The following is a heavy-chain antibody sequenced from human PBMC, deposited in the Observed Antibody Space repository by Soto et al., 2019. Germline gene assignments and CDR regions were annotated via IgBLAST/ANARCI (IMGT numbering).Heavy chain of an antibody. D-gene: IGHD3-16*02. Sequence: EVQLVESGGGLVQPGGSLRLSCAVSGFTFSSYSMNWVRQAPGKGLEWVSYISRRSSTIYYADSVKGRFTISRDTTTNPRYLQMYSLRAEDTAVYYWAREIMITFGGVIAPDYGMAVWGQGTTVTVSS. V-gene: IGHV3-48*01. CDR1: GFTFSSYS. CDR2: ISRRSSTI. CDR3: AREIMITFGGVIAPDYGMAV. J-gene: IGHJ6*02.